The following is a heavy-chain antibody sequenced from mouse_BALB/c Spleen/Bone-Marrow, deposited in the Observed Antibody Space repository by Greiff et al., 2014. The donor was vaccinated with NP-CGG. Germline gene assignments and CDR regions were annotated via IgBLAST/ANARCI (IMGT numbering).Heavy chain of an antibody. CDR2: INPYNDGT. Sequence: HLVESGPELVKPGASVKMSCKASGYTFTNYVMHWVKQKPGQGLEWIGYINPYNDGTKYNEKYKGKATLTSDKSSSTAYMDLSSLTSEDSAVYYCARVYYGYDGTSSWFAYWGQGTLVTVSA. CDR3: ARVYYGYDGTSSWFAY. D-gene: IGHD2-2*01. CDR1: GYTFTNYV. J-gene: IGHJ3*01. V-gene: IGHV1-14*01.